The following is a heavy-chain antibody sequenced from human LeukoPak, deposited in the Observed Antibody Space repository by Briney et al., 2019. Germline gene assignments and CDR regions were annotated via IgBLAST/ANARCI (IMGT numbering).Heavy chain of an antibody. Sequence: PSETLSLTCTVSGGSMTGYYWSWIRQPPGRGLEWIGYIYYSGSTSYNPSLKSRVSISVDTSRTHFSLKLSSVTAADTAVYYCARFSPRAMGNYLDFWGQGTLVTVSS. CDR3: ARFSPRAMGNYLDF. D-gene: IGHD7-27*01. CDR1: GGSMTGYY. CDR2: IYYSGST. J-gene: IGHJ4*02. V-gene: IGHV4-59*12.